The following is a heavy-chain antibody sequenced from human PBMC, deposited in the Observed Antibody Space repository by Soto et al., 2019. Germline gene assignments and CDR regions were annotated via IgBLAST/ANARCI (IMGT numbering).Heavy chain of an antibody. J-gene: IGHJ4*02. CDR1: GYTFTNYS. D-gene: IGHD2-21*02. V-gene: IGHV1-3*01. CDR2: INAGNGNT. Sequence: GSMKVSFKASGYTFTNYSIHWVGQAPGQRLEWMGWINAGNGNTKYSQKFQGRVTITRDTSASTAYMELSSLRSEDTAVHYCARSIVVVTALDYWGQGTLVTVSS. CDR3: ARSIVVVTALDY.